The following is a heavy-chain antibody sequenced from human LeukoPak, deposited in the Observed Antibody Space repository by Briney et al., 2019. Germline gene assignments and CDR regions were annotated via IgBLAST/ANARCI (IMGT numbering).Heavy chain of an antibody. J-gene: IGHJ6*03. CDR2: ISSSSSTI. CDR3: AREADSSSWYSDYYYYMDV. CDR1: GFTFSSYS. V-gene: IGHV3-48*01. Sequence: PGGSLRLSCAASGFTFSSYSMDWVRQAPGKGLEGVSYISSSSSTIYYADSVKGRFTISRDNAKNSLYLQMNSLRAEDTAVYYCAREADSSSWYSDYYYYMDVWGKGTTVTVSS. D-gene: IGHD6-13*01.